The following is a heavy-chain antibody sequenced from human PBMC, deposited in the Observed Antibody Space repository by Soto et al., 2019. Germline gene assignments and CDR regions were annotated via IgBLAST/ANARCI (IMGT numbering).Heavy chain of an antibody. J-gene: IGHJ5*02. D-gene: IGHD2-15*01. CDR2: ITSDGSRT. Sequence: PGGSLRLSCAASGFTFSNYWMHWVRQVSGKGLEWVSYITSDGSRTTYADSVKGRFTISRDNAKNTLFLQADSLRADDTAAYYCTRGRYCTDASCYNSRFDPWGQGTLVTVSS. CDR3: TRGRYCTDASCYNSRFDP. V-gene: IGHV3-74*03. CDR1: GFTFSNYW.